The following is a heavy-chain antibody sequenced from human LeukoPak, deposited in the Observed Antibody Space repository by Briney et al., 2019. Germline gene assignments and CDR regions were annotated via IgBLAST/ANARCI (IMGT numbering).Heavy chain of an antibody. CDR2: IYSGGST. J-gene: IGHJ6*03. CDR3: ARDRRIVGATTNYYYYMDV. Sequence: GGSLRLSCAASGFTVSSNYMSWVRQAPGKGLEWVSVIYSGGSTYYADSVKGRFTISRDNSKNTLYLQMNSLRAEDTAVYYCARDRRIVGATTNYYYYMDVWGKGTTVTVSS. CDR1: GFTVSSNY. V-gene: IGHV3-53*01. D-gene: IGHD1-26*01.